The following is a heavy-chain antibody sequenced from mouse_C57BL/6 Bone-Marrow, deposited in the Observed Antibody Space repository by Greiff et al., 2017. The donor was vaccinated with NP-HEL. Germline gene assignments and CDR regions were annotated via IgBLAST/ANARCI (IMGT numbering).Heavy chain of an antibody. Sequence: QVQLQQPGAELVKPGASVKVSCKASGYTFTSYWMHWVKQRPGQGLEWIGRIHPSASDTNYNQKFKGKATLTVDKSSSTAYMQLSSLTSEDSAVYYCAIDTTVFRSPYYYAMDYWGQGTSVTVSS. V-gene: IGHV1-74*01. CDR3: AIDTTVFRSPYYYAMDY. D-gene: IGHD1-1*01. CDR2: IHPSASDT. J-gene: IGHJ4*01. CDR1: GYTFTSYW.